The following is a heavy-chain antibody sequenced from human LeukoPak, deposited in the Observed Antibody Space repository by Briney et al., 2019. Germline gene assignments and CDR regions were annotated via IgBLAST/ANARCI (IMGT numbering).Heavy chain of an antibody. V-gene: IGHV1-2*02. Sequence: GASVKVSCKAFGYTFTGYWMHWVRQAPGQGLEWMGWINPNSGGTNYAKKFKGRVTMTRDTSISTVYMELSRLKSDDTAVYHCARRYYYGSGSSNYYMDVWGKGTTVTISS. CDR2: INPNSGGT. J-gene: IGHJ6*03. CDR3: ARRYYYGSGSSNYYMDV. CDR1: GYTFTGYW. D-gene: IGHD3-10*01.